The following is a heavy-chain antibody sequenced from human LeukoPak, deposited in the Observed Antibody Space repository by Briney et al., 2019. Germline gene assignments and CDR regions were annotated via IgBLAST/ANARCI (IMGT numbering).Heavy chain of an antibody. CDR3: ARTYGSGSLRPYYYYYYMDV. V-gene: IGHV4-59*08. J-gene: IGHJ6*03. CDR1: GGSISSYY. D-gene: IGHD3-10*01. Sequence: SETLSLTCTVSGGSISSYYWSWIRQPPGKGLEWIGSIYHSGSTNYNPSLKSRVTISVDTSKNQFSLKLSSVTAADTAVYYCARTYGSGSLRPYYYYYYMDVWGKGTTVTISS. CDR2: IYHSGST.